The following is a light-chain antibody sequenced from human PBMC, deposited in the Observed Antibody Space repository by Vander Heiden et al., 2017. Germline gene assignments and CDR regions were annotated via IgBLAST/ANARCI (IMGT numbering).Light chain of an antibody. V-gene: IGKV1D-13*01. CDR2: DAS. CDR3: RQFNNYLWT. Sequence: IQSTQSPSSLPASAGARVTISSRASQGIHSALAWYQQKPGKAPKLLIYDASSLESGVPSRFSGSGSGTDFTLTISSLRPEDFTTYYCRQFNNYLWTFGQGTKVEIK. J-gene: IGKJ1*01. CDR1: QGIHSA.